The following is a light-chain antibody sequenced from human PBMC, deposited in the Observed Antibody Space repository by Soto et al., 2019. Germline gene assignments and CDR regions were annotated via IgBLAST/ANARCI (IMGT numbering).Light chain of an antibody. J-gene: IGKJ1*01. CDR1: QSISSW. V-gene: IGKV1-5*03. CDR3: QQYNSSPT. CDR2: KAS. Sequence: DIQMTQSPSTLSASVGDRVTITCRASQSISSWLAWYQQKPGKAPKLLIYKASSLESGVPSRFSGSGSGTEFTLTLSSLQPDDFATYYCQQYNSSPTFGQGTKVEIK.